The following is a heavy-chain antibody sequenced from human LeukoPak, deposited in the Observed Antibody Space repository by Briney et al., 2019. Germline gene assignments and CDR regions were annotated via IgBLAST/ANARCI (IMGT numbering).Heavy chain of an antibody. CDR1: GYTFTGYY. D-gene: IGHD2-2*01. CDR3: AREGGADIVVVPAAPDY. V-gene: IGHV1-2*02. Sequence: ASVKVSCKASGYTFTGYYMHWVRQAPGQGLEWMGWINPNSGGTNYAQKFQGRVTMTRDTSISTAYMELSRLRSDDTAVYYCAREGGADIVVVPAAPDYWGQGTLVTVSS. CDR2: INPNSGGT. J-gene: IGHJ4*02.